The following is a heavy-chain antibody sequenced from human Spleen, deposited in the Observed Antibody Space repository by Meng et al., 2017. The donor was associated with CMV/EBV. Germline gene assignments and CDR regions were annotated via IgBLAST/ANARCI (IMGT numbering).Heavy chain of an antibody. CDR1: EGTFRTYA. CDR3: ARSCNGNTCPFDF. CDR2: IIPIYSTT. D-gene: IGHD2/OR15-2a*01. J-gene: IGHJ4*02. V-gene: IGHV1-69*05. Sequence: KTSEGTFRTYAVTWMRRAPGQGREWMRRIIPIYSTTNYAQKFQGRVTITTDESTGTAYMELSSLRSEDAAFYYCARSCNGNTCPFDFWGQGTLVTVSS.